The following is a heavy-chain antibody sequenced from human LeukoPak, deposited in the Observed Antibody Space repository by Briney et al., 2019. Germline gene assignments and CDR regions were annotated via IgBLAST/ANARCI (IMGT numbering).Heavy chain of an antibody. CDR1: GYTFTGYY. CDR2: INPNSGGT. J-gene: IGHJ5*02. V-gene: IGHV1-2*02. CDR3: ARDPDYYGSGSYYLNWFDP. Sequence: ASVKVFCKASGYTFTGYYMHWVRQAPGQGLEWMGWINPNSGGTNYAQKFQGRVTMTRDTSISTAYMELSRLRSDDTAVYYCARDPDYYGSGSYYLNWFDPWGQGTLVTVSS. D-gene: IGHD3-10*01.